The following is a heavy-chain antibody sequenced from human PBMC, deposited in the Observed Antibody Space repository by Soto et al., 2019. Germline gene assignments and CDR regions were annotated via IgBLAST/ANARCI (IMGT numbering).Heavy chain of an antibody. CDR1: GFTFSSYS. V-gene: IGHV3-48*01. CDR3: ARDRSSSWTNWFDP. CDR2: ISSSSSTI. Sequence: GSLRLSCAASGFTFSSYSMNWVRQAPGKELEWVSYISSSSSTIYYADSVKGRFTISRDNAKNSLYLQMNSLRAEDTAVYYCARDRSSSWTNWFDPWGQGTLVTVSS. D-gene: IGHD6-13*01. J-gene: IGHJ5*02.